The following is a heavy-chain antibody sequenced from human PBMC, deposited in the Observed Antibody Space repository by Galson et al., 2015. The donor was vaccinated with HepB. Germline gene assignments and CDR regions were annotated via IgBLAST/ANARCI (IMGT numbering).Heavy chain of an antibody. Sequence: SVKVSCKASGGTFSSYAISWVRQAPGQGLEWMGGIIPIFGTANYAQKFQGRVTITAVESTSTAYMELSSLRSEDTAVYYCARGGDIVVVPAALQLYYYYYGMDVWGQGTTVTVSS. V-gene: IGHV1-69*13. CDR1: GGTFSSYA. J-gene: IGHJ6*02. D-gene: IGHD2-2*01. CDR2: IIPIFGTA. CDR3: ARGGDIVVVPAALQLYYYYYGMDV.